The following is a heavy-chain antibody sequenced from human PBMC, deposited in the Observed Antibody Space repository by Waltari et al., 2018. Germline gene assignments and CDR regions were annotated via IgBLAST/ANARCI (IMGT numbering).Heavy chain of an antibody. J-gene: IGHJ5*02. V-gene: IGHV1-8*01. CDR3: ARRNVVVPAAMENNWFDP. Sequence: QVQLVQSGAEVKKPGASVKVSCKASGYTFTSYDINWVRQATGQGLEWMGGMNPNSGNTAYAQKCQGRVTMTRNTSISTAYMELSSLRSEDTAVYYCARRNVVVPAAMENNWFDPWGQGTLVTVSS. D-gene: IGHD2-2*01. CDR1: GYTFTSYD. CDR2: MNPNSGNT.